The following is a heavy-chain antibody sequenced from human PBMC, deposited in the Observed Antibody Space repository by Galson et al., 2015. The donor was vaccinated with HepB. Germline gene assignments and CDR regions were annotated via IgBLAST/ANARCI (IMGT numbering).Heavy chain of an antibody. J-gene: IGHJ6*03. V-gene: IGHV3-7*01. Sequence: SLRLSCAASGFTFSSYWMSWVRQAPGKGLEWVANIKQDGSEKYYVDSVKGRFTISRDNAKNSLYLQMNSLRAEDTAVYYCASAHYDFWSGYNYYMDVWGKGTTVTVSS. CDR3: ASAHYDFWSGYNYYMDV. CDR2: IKQDGSEK. CDR1: GFTFSSYW. D-gene: IGHD3-3*01.